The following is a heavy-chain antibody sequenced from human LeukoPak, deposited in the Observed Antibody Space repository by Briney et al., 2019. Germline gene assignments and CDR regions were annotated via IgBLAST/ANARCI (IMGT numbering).Heavy chain of an antibody. Sequence: SETLSLPCTVSGGYISSSSYFWAWIRQPPGKGLECIGSMSYSGSTYYNPSLKSRVTISVGTSKNQFSLKLTSVTAADTAVYYCARHLRSVYDPRAFYYWGQGTLVTVSS. CDR3: ARHLRSVYDPRAFYY. J-gene: IGHJ4*02. CDR2: MSYSGST. D-gene: IGHD5/OR15-5a*01. CDR1: GGYISSSSYF. V-gene: IGHV4-39*01.